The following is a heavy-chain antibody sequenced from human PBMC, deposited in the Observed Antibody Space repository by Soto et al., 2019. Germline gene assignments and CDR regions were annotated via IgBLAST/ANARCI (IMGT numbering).Heavy chain of an antibody. V-gene: IGHV1-18*01. D-gene: IGHD3-10*01. J-gene: IGHJ4*02. CDR2: ISAYNGNT. CDR3: ARVGRGYYIDY. CDR1: GYTFTSYG. Sequence: QVQLVQSGAEVKKPGASVKVSCKASGYTFTSYGISWVRQAPGQGLEWMGWISAYNGNTNYAQKLQGRVTMTTDTSARAPYMELRSLRSDDTAVYYCARVGRGYYIDYWGQGTLVTVSS.